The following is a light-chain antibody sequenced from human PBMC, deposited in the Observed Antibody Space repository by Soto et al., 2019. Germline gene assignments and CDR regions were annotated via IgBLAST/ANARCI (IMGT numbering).Light chain of an antibody. J-gene: IGKJ5*01. Sequence: EIVLTQSPGTLSLSPGARATLSCRASQSFSRSYLAWYQQKRGQAPRCIIYDASRRATGIPDRFSGSGSGTDFTLIISRLEPEDFATYYCQQYNSSLYTFGQGTRLEIK. CDR2: DAS. CDR1: QSFSRSY. CDR3: QQYNSSLYT. V-gene: IGKV3-20*01.